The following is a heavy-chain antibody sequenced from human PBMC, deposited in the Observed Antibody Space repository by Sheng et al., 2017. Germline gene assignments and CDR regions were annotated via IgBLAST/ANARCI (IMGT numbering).Heavy chain of an antibody. CDR2: IYRSGTT. Sequence: QVQLQESGPGLVKPSQTLSLTCTVSGDSISSGNNQWSWIRQPAGKGLEWIGRIYRSGTTNYNPSLKSRVTISVDTSKNQFSLRLSSVTAADTAVYYCARESSAFDPWGQGTLVTVSS. CDR1: GDSISSGNNQ. D-gene: IGHD3-10*01. J-gene: IGHJ5*02. V-gene: IGHV4-61*02. CDR3: ARESSAFDP.